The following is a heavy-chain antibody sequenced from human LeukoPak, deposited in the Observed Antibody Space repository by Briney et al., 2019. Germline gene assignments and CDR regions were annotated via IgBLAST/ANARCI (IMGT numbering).Heavy chain of an antibody. D-gene: IGHD6-19*01. CDR2: IYYSGNT. CDR1: GGSISSGSYY. V-gene: IGHV4-39*07. CDR3: ARDRIAVADPPNWFDP. J-gene: IGHJ5*02. Sequence: SETLSLTCTVSGGSISSGSYYWGWIRQPPGKGLEWIGSIYYSGNTYYNPSLKSRVTISLDTSKNQFSLKLSSVTAADTAVYYCARDRIAVADPPNWFDPWGQGTLVTVSS.